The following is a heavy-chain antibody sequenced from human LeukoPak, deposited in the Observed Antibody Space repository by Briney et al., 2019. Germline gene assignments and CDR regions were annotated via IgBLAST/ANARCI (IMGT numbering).Heavy chain of an antibody. CDR1: GFTFSSYW. Sequence: GGSLRLSCAASGFTFSSYWMSWVRQAPGKGLEWVANIKQDGSEKYYVDSVKGRFTISRDNAKNSLYLQMNSLRAEDTAVYYCARDVLGTLVPYYFDYWGQGTLVTVSP. CDR2: IKQDGSEK. J-gene: IGHJ4*02. CDR3: ARDVLGTLVPYYFDY. D-gene: IGHD7-27*01. V-gene: IGHV3-7*01.